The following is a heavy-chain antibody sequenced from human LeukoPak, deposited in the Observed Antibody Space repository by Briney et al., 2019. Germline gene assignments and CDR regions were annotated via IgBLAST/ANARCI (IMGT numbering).Heavy chain of an antibody. J-gene: IGHJ4*02. CDR3: ARRSVRGDPLYFDY. Sequence: SETMSLTCIVSGRSISSSTYYWGWMRQPPGTGLEWFGNIYYSGSTYYNPSLKSRVTISVDTSKNQFSLNLSSVTAADTAVYYCARRSVRGDPLYFDYWGQGTLVTVSS. CDR2: IYYSGST. D-gene: IGHD3-10*01. CDR1: GRSISSSTYY. V-gene: IGHV4-39*01.